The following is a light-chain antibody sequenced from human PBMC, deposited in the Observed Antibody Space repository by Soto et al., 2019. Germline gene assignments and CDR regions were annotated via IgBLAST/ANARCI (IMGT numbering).Light chain of an antibody. CDR3: QQYGSSPPIT. V-gene: IGKV3-20*01. CDR2: GAS. Sequence: EIVLTQSPGTLSLSPGERATLSCRASQSVSSSYLAWYQQKPGQAPRLIIYGASSRATGIPDRFSGSGSGTDFTHTISRLEPEDFAVYYCQQYGSSPPITFGGGTKVEIK. CDR1: QSVSSSY. J-gene: IGKJ4*01.